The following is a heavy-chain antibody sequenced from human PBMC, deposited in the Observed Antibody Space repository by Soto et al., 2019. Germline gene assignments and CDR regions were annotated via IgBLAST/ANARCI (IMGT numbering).Heavy chain of an antibody. V-gene: IGHV4-59*01. D-gene: IGHD5-18*01. CDR3: ARGVDTAMVIHYYYYYTDV. Sequence: SETLSLTCTVSGGSISSYYWSWIRQPPGKGLEWIGYIYYSGSTNYNPSLKSRATISVDTSKNQFSLKLSSVTAADTAVYYCARGVDTAMVIHYYYYYTDVWGKGTTVTVSS. CDR2: IYYSGST. CDR1: GGSISSYY. J-gene: IGHJ6*03.